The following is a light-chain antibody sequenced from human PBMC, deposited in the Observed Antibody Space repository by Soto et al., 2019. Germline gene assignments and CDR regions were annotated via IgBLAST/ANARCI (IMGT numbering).Light chain of an antibody. Sequence: QSALTQPPSVSGSPGQSVTISCTGTSSDVGSYNRVSWYQQPPGTAPKLMISEVSNRPSGVPDRFSGSKSGNTASLTISGLQAEDEADYYCRSYTSSSTYVFGTGTKLTVL. V-gene: IGLV2-18*02. J-gene: IGLJ1*01. CDR2: EVS. CDR3: RSYTSSSTYV. CDR1: SSDVGSYNR.